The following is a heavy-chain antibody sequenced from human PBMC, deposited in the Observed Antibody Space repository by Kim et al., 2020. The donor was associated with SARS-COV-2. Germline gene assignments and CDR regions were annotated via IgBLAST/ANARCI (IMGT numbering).Heavy chain of an antibody. CDR2: IYPGDADT. CDR1: GYNFTNYW. J-gene: IGHJ4*02. V-gene: IGHV5-51*01. CDR3: ARGNVYRDYDF. D-gene: IGHD4-17*01. Sequence: GESLKISCQASGYNFTNYWVAWVRQVPGKGLEWMGYIYPGDADTKYGPSFRGLVPISADNSNTTAYLQWNSLKASDTAMYYCARGNVYRDYDFWGQGTLVTVSS.